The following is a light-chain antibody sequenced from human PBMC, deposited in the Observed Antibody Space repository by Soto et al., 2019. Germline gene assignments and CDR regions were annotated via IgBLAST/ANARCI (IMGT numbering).Light chain of an antibody. V-gene: IGKV1-5*03. CDR1: QTISSW. J-gene: IGKJ4*01. CDR2: KAS. CDR3: QQSYSTPLT. Sequence: DIQLTQCPSTLSGAIGDKWEIAYLASQTISSWLAWYQQKLGKAPKLLIYKASTLKSGVPSRFSGSGSGTDFTLTISRLQPEDFATYYCQQSYSTPLTFGGGTKVDIK.